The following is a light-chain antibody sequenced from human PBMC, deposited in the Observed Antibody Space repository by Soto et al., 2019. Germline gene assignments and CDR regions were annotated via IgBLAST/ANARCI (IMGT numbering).Light chain of an antibody. J-gene: IGLJ3*02. CDR1: NRDVGSYNL. Sequence: QSVLTQPASVSGSPGQSITIACTGTNRDVGSYNLVSWYQQRPGEAPKLIISEVRNRPSGISYRFTGSKSGNTASLTISGLQAEDEADYYCSSCTTTSTLVFGGGTKLTVL. V-gene: IGLV2-14*01. CDR3: SSCTTTSTLV. CDR2: EVR.